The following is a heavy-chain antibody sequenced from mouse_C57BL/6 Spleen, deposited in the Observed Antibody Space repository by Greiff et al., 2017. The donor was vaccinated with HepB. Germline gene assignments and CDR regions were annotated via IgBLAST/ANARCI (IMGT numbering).Heavy chain of an antibody. V-gene: IGHV1-80*01. CDR3: ARRGPTGTHY. CDR2: IYPGDGDT. Sequence: VQVVESGAELVKPGASVKISCKASGYAFSSYWMNWVKQRPGKGLEWIGQIYPGDGDTNYNGKFKGKATLTADKSSSTAYMQLSSLTSEDSAVYFCARRGPTGTHYWGQGTTLTVSS. D-gene: IGHD4-1*01. CDR1: GYAFSSYW. J-gene: IGHJ2*01.